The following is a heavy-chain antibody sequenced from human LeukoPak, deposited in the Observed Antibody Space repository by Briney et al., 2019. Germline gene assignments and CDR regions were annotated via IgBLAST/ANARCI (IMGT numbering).Heavy chain of an antibody. CDR2: IRGSGGST. D-gene: IGHD2-2*01. Sequence: GGSLRLSCAASGFTFSSYGMSWVRQAPGKGLEWVSAIRGSGGSTYYADSVKGRYTISRDNSKNTLYLQMNSLRAEDTAVYYCAKDFFVYCSSTSCPNWFDPWGQGTLVTVSS. V-gene: IGHV3-23*01. CDR3: AKDFFVYCSSTSCPNWFDP. J-gene: IGHJ5*02. CDR1: GFTFSSYG.